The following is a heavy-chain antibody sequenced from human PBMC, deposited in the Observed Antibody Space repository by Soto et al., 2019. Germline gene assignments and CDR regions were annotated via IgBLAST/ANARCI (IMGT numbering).Heavy chain of an antibody. Sequence: GESLKISCKGSGYSFTSYWISWVRQMPGKGLEWMGRIDPSDSYTNYSPSFQGHVTISADKSISTAYLRWSSLKASDTAMYYCARQETSIAAPNDYWGQGTLVTVSS. V-gene: IGHV5-10-1*01. D-gene: IGHD6-6*01. CDR2: IDPSDSYT. CDR1: GYSFTSYW. J-gene: IGHJ4*02. CDR3: ARQETSIAAPNDY.